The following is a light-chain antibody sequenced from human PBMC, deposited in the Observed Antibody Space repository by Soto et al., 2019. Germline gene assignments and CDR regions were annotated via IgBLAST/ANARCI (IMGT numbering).Light chain of an antibody. Sequence: QSALTQPASVSGSPGQSITISCSGTGSDVGSYNLVSWYKHHPGKAPKLIIYQATKRPSGVSNRFSGSKSGNTASLTISGLQSADEADYYCCSFAGSLWVFGGGTQLTVL. CDR2: QAT. CDR1: GSDVGSYNL. V-gene: IGLV2-23*01. CDR3: CSFAGSLWV. J-gene: IGLJ3*02.